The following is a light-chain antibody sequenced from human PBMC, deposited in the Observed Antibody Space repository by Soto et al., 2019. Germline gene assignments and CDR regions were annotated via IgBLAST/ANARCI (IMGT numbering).Light chain of an antibody. Sequence: EIVLTQSPGVLSLSPGERATLSCRASESVNIMYLGWYQQKPGQAPRLLIFHTSLRPTGIPDRFSGSGSGTDFTLTISRLEPEDFAVFFCQQYGTSEIIFGQGTRLEI. CDR2: HTS. CDR3: QQYGTSEII. CDR1: ESVNIMY. V-gene: IGKV3-20*01. J-gene: IGKJ5*01.